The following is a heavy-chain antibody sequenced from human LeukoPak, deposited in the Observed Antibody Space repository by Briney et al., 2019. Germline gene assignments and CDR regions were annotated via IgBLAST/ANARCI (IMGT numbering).Heavy chain of an antibody. CDR2: INHSGST. CDR3: ARGLITYYYGSGAPPGY. J-gene: IGHJ4*02. D-gene: IGHD3-10*01. CDR1: GGSFSGYY. V-gene: IGHV4-34*01. Sequence: SETLSLTCAVYGGSFSGYYWSWIRQPPGKGLEWIGEINHSGSTNYNPSLKSRVTISVDTSKNQFSLKLSSVTAADTAVYYCARGLITYYYGSGAPPGYWGQGTLVTVSS.